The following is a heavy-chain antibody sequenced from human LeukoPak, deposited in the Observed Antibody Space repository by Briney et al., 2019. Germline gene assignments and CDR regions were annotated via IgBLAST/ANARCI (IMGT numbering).Heavy chain of an antibody. CDR2: IYYSGST. Sequence: PSETLSLTCTVSGGSVNNYFWSWIRQPAGKGLEWIGYIYYSGSTNYNPSLKSRVTISVDTSKNQFPLKLSSVTAADTAVYYCARATYYDILTGYYSYYYYYMDVWGKGTTVTISS. V-gene: IGHV4-59*02. CDR1: GGSVNNYF. D-gene: IGHD3-9*01. J-gene: IGHJ6*03. CDR3: ARATYYDILTGYYSYYYYYMDV.